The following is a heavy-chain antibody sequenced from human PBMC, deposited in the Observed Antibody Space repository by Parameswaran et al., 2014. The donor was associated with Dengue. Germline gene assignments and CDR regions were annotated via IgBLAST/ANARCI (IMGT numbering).Heavy chain of an antibody. CDR2: IYHSGST. Sequence: RWIRQPPGKGLEWIGYIYHSGSTYYNPSLKSRVTISVDRSKNQFSPKLSSVTAADTAVYYCARALYGSGSYYGMDVWGQGTTVTVSS. CDR3: ARALYGSGSYYGMDV. D-gene: IGHD3-10*01. J-gene: IGHJ6*02. V-gene: IGHV4-30-2*01.